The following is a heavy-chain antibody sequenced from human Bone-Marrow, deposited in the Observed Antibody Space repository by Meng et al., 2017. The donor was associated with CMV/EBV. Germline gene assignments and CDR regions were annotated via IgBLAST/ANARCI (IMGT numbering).Heavy chain of an antibody. V-gene: IGHV4-34*01. Sequence: SETLSLTCTVSGGSISSYYWSWIRQPPGKGLEWIGEINHSGSTNYNPSLKSRVTISVDTSKNQFSLKLSSVTAADTAVYYCARSPGNWNLITRYLDLWGRGTLVTVSS. CDR3: ARSPGNWNLITRYLDL. CDR1: GGSISSYY. CDR2: INHSGST. D-gene: IGHD1-7*01. J-gene: IGHJ2*01.